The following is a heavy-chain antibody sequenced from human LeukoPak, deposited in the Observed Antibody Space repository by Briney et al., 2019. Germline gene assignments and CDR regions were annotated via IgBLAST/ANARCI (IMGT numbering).Heavy chain of an antibody. CDR1: GGSVSSGSYY. V-gene: IGHV4-61*01. J-gene: IGHJ6*02. D-gene: IGHD6-19*01. CDR3: TREEPEYNSGWSMDV. CDR2: IYYSGST. Sequence: KASETLSLTCTVSGGSVSSGSYYWSWIRQPPGKGLEWIGYIYYSGSTNYNPSLKSRVTISVDTSKNQFSLKLSSVTAADTAVYYCTREEPEYNSGWSMDVWGQGTTVTVSS.